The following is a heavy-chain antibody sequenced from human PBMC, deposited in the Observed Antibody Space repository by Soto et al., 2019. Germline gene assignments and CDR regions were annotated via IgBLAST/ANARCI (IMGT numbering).Heavy chain of an antibody. V-gene: IGHV4-31*03. CDR3: ARDHVYCIFVSCCPPGASYYRMAV. CDR2: IYYSGST. J-gene: IGHJ6*02. CDR1: GGSISSGGYY. D-gene: IGHD2-15*01. Sequence: TLALSCTVSGGSISSGGYYWSWIRQHPGKGLEWIGYIYYSGSTYYNPSLKSRVTISVDTSKNQFSLKLSSVTAADTAVYYCARDHVYCIFVSCCPPGASYYRMAVWGQGTTVT.